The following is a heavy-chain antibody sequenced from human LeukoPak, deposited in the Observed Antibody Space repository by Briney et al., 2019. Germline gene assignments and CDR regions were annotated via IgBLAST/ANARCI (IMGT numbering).Heavy chain of an antibody. D-gene: IGHD3-10*01. V-gene: IGHV3-21*01. J-gene: IGHJ4*02. CDR3: AKDRVEDHLWFGELSTPDFDY. Sequence: PGGSLRLSCAASAFTFSSYSMNWVRQAPGKGLEWVSSISSSSTYIYYADSVKGRFTISRDNAKNSLYLQMNSLRAEDTAVYYCAKDRVEDHLWFGELSTPDFDYWGQGTLVTVSS. CDR2: ISSSSTYI. CDR1: AFTFSSYS.